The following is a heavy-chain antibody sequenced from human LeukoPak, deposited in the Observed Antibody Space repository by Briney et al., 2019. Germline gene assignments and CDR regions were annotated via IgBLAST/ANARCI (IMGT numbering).Heavy chain of an antibody. CDR3: ARDQGPYSSGWYLNIDY. Sequence: GGSLRLSCAASGFTFSDYYMSWIRQAPGKGLEWVSYISSSGSTIYYADSVKGRFTISRDNAKNSLYLQMNGLRAEDTAVYYCARDQGPYSSGWYLNIDYWGQGTLVTVSS. CDR1: GFTFSDYY. J-gene: IGHJ4*02. V-gene: IGHV3-11*01. D-gene: IGHD6-19*01. CDR2: ISSSGSTI.